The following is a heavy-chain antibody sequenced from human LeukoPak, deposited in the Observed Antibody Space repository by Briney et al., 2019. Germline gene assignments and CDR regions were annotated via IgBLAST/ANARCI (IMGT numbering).Heavy chain of an antibody. V-gene: IGHV3-23*01. Sequence: GRSLRLSCAASGFSFSNYALSWVRQAPGKGLEWVSSMGGSTGTTYYADSVKGRFTISRDNSKNTLYLQMKSLRGDDTAVYYCAKPPLEYCGGDCSYFFDNWGQGTLVTVSS. J-gene: IGHJ4*02. CDR3: AKPPLEYCGGDCSYFFDN. D-gene: IGHD2-21*02. CDR1: GFSFSNYA. CDR2: MGGSTGTT.